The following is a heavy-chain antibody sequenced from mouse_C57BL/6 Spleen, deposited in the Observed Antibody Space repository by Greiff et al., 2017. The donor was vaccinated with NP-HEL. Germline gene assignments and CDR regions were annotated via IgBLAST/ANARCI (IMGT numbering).Heavy chain of an antibody. V-gene: IGHV1-72*01. CDR1: GYTFTSYW. D-gene: IGHD1-1*01. CDR3: ARSGDYYGSYFDY. J-gene: IGHJ2*01. Sequence: QVQLQQPGAELVKPGASVKLSCKASGYTFTSYWMHWVKQRPGRGLEWIGRIDPNGGGTKYNEKFKSKATLTVDKPSSTAYMQLSSLTSEDSAVYYCARSGDYYGSYFDYWGQGTTRTVSS. CDR2: IDPNGGGT.